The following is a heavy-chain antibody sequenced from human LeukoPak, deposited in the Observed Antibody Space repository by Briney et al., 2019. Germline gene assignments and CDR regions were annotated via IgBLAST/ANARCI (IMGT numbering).Heavy chain of an antibody. V-gene: IGHV3-21*01. D-gene: IGHD2-2*01. CDR3: AKGDCSSTSCNVHFDY. J-gene: IGHJ4*02. CDR2: ISSSSSYI. Sequence: GGSLRLSCAASGFTFSSYSMNWVRQAPGKGLEWVSSISSSSSYIYYADSVKGRFTISRDNAKNSLYLQMNSLRAEDTAVYYCAKGDCSSTSCNVHFDYWGQGALVTVSS. CDR1: GFTFSSYS.